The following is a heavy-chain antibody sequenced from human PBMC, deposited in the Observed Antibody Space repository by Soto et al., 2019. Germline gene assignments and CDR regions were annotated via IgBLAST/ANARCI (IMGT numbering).Heavy chain of an antibody. V-gene: IGHV1-24*01. D-gene: IGHD5-18*01. CDR1: GYTLTELS. CDR2: FDPEDGET. CDR3: AKDPGYSFGNT. J-gene: IGHJ5*02. Sequence: VSCQVSGYTLTELSMHWVRQAPGKGLEWMGGFDPEDGETIYAQKFQGRVTMTEDTSTDTAYMELSSLRSEDTAVYYCAKDPGYSFGNTWGQGTLVTVSS.